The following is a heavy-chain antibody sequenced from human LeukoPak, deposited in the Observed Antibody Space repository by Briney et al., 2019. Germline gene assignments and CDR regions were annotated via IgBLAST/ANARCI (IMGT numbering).Heavy chain of an antibody. CDR1: DNSFNSYI. CDR3: ARDFGLRCSGGTCYSVYYYGMDV. V-gene: IGHV3-7*03. D-gene: IGHD2-15*01. Sequence: GGSLRLSCVGSDNSFNSYIINWVRQAPGKGLEWVANIKQGGSEKYYVDSVKGRFTISRDNAKNSLYLQMNSLRAEDTAVYYCARDFGLRCSGGTCYSVYYYGMDVWGKGTTVTVSS. CDR2: IKQGGSEK. J-gene: IGHJ6*04.